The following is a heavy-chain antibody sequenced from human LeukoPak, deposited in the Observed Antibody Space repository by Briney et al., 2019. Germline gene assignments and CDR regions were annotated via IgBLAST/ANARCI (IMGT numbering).Heavy chain of an antibody. D-gene: IGHD3-10*01. CDR1: GDSVSSNSAA. CDR2: TYYRSKWYN. V-gene: IGHV6-1*01. CDR3: ARDQYYYGSGSSYYYGMDV. J-gene: IGHJ6*02. Sequence: SQTLSLTCAISGDSVSSNSAAWNWIRQSPSRGLERLGRTYYRSKWYNDYAVSVKSRITINPDTSKNQFSLQLNSVTPEDTAVYYCARDQYYYGSGSSYYYGMDVWGQGTTVTVSS.